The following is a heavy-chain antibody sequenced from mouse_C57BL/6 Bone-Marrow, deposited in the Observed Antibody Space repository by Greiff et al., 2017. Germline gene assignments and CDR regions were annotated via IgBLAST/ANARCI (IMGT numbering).Heavy chain of an antibody. CDR1: GFNIKDDY. CDR3: TTLWYFDY. J-gene: IGHJ2*01. Sequence: EVQLQQSGAELVRPGASVKLSCTASGFNIKDDYMHWVKQRPEQGLEWIGWIDPENGDTAYASKFQGKATITADTSSNTAYLQLSSLTSEDTAVYYCTTLWYFDYWGQGTTLTVSS. CDR2: IDPENGDT. V-gene: IGHV14-4*01. D-gene: IGHD1-1*02.